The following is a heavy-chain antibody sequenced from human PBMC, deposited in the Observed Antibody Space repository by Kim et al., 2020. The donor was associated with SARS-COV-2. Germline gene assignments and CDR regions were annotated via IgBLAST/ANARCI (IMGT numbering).Heavy chain of an antibody. J-gene: IGHJ4*02. CDR2: IKSKTDGGTT. CDR3: TIDSDRWELLGLDY. CDR1: GFTFSNAW. Sequence: GGSLRLSCAASGFTFSNAWMSWVRQAPGKGLEWVGRIKSKTDGGTTDYAAPVKGRFTISRDDSKNTLYLQMNSLKTEDTAVYYCTIDSDRWELLGLDYWGQGTLVTVSS. D-gene: IGHD1-26*01. V-gene: IGHV3-15*01.